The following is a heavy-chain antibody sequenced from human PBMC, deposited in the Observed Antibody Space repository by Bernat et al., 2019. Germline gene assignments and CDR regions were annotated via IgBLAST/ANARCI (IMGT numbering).Heavy chain of an antibody. D-gene: IGHD4-17*01. V-gene: IGHV3-11*05. Sequence: QVQLVESGGGLVKPGGSLRLSCAASGFTFSDYYMNWIRQAPGKGLEWISSISSSSTYTTYAAPVKGRFTIARHNAKNSLYLQMNSLRAEDTAVYYCARPSRYGDYRPFDSWGQGTLVTVSS. J-gene: IGHJ4*02. CDR3: ARPSRYGDYRPFDS. CDR1: GFTFSDYY. CDR2: ISSSSTYT.